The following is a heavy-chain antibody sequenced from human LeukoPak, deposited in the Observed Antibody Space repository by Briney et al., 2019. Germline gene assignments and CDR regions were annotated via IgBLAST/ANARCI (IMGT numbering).Heavy chain of an antibody. V-gene: IGHV3-48*01. CDR1: GFTFSSYS. CDR3: ARDALVTAKTF. CDR2: ISSSSSTI. J-gene: IGHJ4*02. D-gene: IGHD2-21*02. Sequence: GGSLRLSCAASGFTFSSYSMNWVRQAPGKGLEWVSYISSSSSTIYYADSVKGRFTISRDNAKNSLYLQMNSLRAEDTAVYYCARDALVTAKTFWGQGTLVTVSS.